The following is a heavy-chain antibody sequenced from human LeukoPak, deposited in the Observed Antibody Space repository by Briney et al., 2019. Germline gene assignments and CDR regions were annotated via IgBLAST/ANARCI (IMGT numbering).Heavy chain of an antibody. V-gene: IGHV3-48*03. CDR1: EFMFSSYE. Sequence: PGGSLRLSCAASEFMFSSYEMNWFRKAPGKGLEWVSYINSDGKTVYYADSVKGRFTVSRDNAKKSLYLQMNSLRAEDTAVYYCARDARPVDAIPTFDYWGQGTLVAVSS. J-gene: IGHJ4*02. CDR2: INSDGKTV. CDR3: ARDARPVDAIPTFDY. D-gene: IGHD2-8*01.